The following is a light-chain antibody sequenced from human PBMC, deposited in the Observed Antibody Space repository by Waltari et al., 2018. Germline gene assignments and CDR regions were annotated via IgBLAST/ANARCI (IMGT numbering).Light chain of an antibody. J-gene: IGLJ3*02. V-gene: IGLV2-14*01. CDR3: SSYTSSSTQV. CDR2: EVS. Sequence: QSALTQPASVSGSPGQSITISCTGTSSDVGGYNYVSWYQQHPGQAPKLMIYEVSTRPSGVSNRFSGSKSGNTASLTISGLQAEDEADYYCSSYTSSSTQVFGGGTKLTVL. CDR1: SSDVGGYNY.